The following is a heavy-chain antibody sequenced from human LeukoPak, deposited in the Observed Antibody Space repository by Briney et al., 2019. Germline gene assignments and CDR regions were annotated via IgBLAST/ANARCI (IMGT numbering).Heavy chain of an antibody. D-gene: IGHD6-13*01. CDR3: AKEVRTAAGSLSFDY. J-gene: IGHJ4*02. Sequence: GGSLRLSCAASGFNFANHAMSWVRQAPGKGLEWVAVISHDGSNKYYADSVKGRFTISRDNSKNTLYLQMNSLRAEDTAVYYCAKEVRTAAGSLSFDYWGQGTLVTVSS. V-gene: IGHV3-30*18. CDR2: ISHDGSNK. CDR1: GFNFANHA.